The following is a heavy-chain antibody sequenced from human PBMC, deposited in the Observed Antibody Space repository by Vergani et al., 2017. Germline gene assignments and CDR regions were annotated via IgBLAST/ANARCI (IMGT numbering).Heavy chain of an antibody. CDR3: AMIPSFRSGPTPDDAFDI. J-gene: IGHJ3*02. D-gene: IGHD6-19*01. CDR1: GFTFSSYS. Sequence: EVQLVESGGGLVQPGGSLRLSCAASGFTFSSYSMNWVRQAPGKGLEWVSYISSSSSYIYYADSVKGRFTISRDNAKNSLYLQMNSLRAEDTAVYYCAMIPSFRSGPTPDDAFDIWGQGTMVTVSS. CDR2: ISSSSSYI. V-gene: IGHV3-21*05.